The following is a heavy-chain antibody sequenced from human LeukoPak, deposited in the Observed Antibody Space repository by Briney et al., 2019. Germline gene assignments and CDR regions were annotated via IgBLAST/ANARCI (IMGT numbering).Heavy chain of an antibody. CDR3: ARSWEVMDVATIVGNWFDP. J-gene: IGHJ5*02. D-gene: IGHD5-12*01. CDR2: IIPMLGLT. Sequence: GASVKVSCKTSGITFSSYAMSWVRQAPGQGLEWMGRIIPMLGLTDYAQKFQGRVTITADKSTSTAYMERSSLRSEDTAVYYCARSWEVMDVATIVGNWFDPWGQGTLVTVSS. CDR1: GITFSSYA. V-gene: IGHV1-69*04.